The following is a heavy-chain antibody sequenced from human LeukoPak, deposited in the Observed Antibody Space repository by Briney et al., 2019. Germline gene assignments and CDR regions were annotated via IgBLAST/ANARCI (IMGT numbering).Heavy chain of an antibody. J-gene: IGHJ6*04. CDR1: GYTFTGHY. D-gene: IGHD3-16*01. CDR3: ARDLGDEDV. Sequence: VASVKVSCKASGYTFTGHYMHWVRQAPGQGLEWMGWINPNSGGTNYAQKFQGRVTMTRDTSISTAYMELSRLRSDDTAVYYCARDLGDEDVWGKGTTVTISS. V-gene: IGHV1-2*02. CDR2: INPNSGGT.